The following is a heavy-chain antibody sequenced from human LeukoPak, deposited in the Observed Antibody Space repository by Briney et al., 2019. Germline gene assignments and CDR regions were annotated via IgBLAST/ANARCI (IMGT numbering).Heavy chain of an antibody. V-gene: IGHV1-46*01. CDR1: GYTFTSYY. CDR2: INPSGGST. D-gene: IGHD2-2*01. CDR3: ARDLVPSAGTRKGFDY. J-gene: IGHJ4*02. Sequence: GASVKVSCKASGYTFTSYYMHWVRQAPGQGLEWMGIINPSGGSTSYAQKFQGRVTMTRDMSTSAVYMELSSLRSEDTAVYYCARDLVPSAGTRKGFDYWGQGTLVTVSS.